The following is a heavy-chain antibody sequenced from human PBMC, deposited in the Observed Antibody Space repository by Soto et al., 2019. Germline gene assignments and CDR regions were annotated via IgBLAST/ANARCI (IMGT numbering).Heavy chain of an antibody. D-gene: IGHD2-15*01. CDR1: GFTFSSYS. J-gene: IGHJ3*02. CDR3: ARGGVCSGGSCYRDAFDI. CDR2: ISSSSSYI. V-gene: IGHV3-21*01. Sequence: EVQLVESGGGLVKPGGSLRLSCAASGFTFSSYSMNWVRQAPGKGLAWVSSISSSSSYIYYADSVKGRFTISRDNAKNSLDLQMNSLRAEDRAVYYCARGGVCSGGSCYRDAFDIWGQGTMVTVSS.